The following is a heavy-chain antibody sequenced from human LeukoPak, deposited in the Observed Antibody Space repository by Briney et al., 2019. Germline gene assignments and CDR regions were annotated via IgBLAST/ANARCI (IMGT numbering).Heavy chain of an antibody. V-gene: IGHV3-15*01. CDR3: TRGGPQADVFDI. CDR2: FKSKVAGGTT. Sequence: GGSLRLSCAASGFTFSVIWMSWVRQAPGGGLEWVGRFKSKVAGGTTDYAAPVAGRFTISRDDSKNMLYLQMNSLKTEDTGVYYCTRGGPQADVFDIWGQGTMVTVSS. J-gene: IGHJ3*02. D-gene: IGHD3-10*01. CDR1: GFTFSVIW.